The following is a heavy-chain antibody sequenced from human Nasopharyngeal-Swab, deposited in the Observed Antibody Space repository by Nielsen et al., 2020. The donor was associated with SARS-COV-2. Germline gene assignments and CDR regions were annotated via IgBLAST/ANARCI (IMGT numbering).Heavy chain of an antibody. V-gene: IGHV3-23*01. Sequence: GGSLRLSCAASGFTFSSYAMSWVRQAPGKGLEWVSAISGSGGSTYYADSVKGRFTISRDNSKNTLYLQMNSLRAEDTAVYYCATGLDVVPAAMPHYYYYGMDVWGQGTTVTVSS. J-gene: IGHJ6*02. CDR2: ISGSGGST. D-gene: IGHD2-2*01. CDR3: ATGLDVVPAAMPHYYYYGMDV. CDR1: GFTFSSYA.